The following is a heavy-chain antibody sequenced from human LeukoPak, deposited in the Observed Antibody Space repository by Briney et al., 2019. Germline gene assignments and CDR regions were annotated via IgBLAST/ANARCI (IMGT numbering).Heavy chain of an antibody. CDR2: ISSSSSYI. V-gene: IGHV3-21*04. D-gene: IGHD5-12*01. CDR3: AKDRRGYSGYEEIDY. CDR1: GFTFSSYS. J-gene: IGHJ4*02. Sequence: GSLRLSCAASGFTFSSYSMNWVRQAPGKGLEWVSSISSSSSYIYYADSVKGRFTISRDNAKNSLYLQMNSLRAEDMALYYCAKDRRGYSGYEEIDYWGQGTLVTVSS.